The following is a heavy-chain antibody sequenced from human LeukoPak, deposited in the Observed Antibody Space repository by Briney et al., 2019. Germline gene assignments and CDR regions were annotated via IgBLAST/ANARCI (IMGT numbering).Heavy chain of an antibody. D-gene: IGHD2/OR15-2a*01. J-gene: IGHJ4*02. CDR3: ARGQPNIYFDY. CDR1: GFTVSSKY. V-gene: IGHV3-53*01. Sequence: GSLRLSCAASGFTVSSKYMSWVRQAPGKGLEWVSVIYSGGSTYYADSVKGRFTISRDNSKNTVFLQMNSLRAEDTAVYYCARGQPNIYFDYWGQGILVTVSS. CDR2: IYSGGST.